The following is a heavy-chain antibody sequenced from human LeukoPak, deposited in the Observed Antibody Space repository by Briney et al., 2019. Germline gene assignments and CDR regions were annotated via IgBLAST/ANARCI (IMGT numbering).Heavy chain of an antibody. CDR2: ISSSSSYI. CDR1: GSTFSSYS. V-gene: IGHV3-21*01. J-gene: IGHJ4*02. Sequence: GGSLRLSCAASGSTFSSYSMNWVRQAPGKGLEWVSSISSSSSYIYYADSVKGRFTISRDNAKNSLYLQMNSLRAEDTAVYYCARDTTPYYDFWSGYFDYWGQGTLVTVSS. D-gene: IGHD3-3*01. CDR3: ARDTTPYYDFWSGYFDY.